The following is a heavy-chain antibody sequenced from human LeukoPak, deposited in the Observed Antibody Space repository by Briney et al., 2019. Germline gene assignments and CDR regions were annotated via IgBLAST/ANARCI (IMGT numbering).Heavy chain of an antibody. J-gene: IGHJ3*02. CDR1: GGSFSGYY. Sequence: PSETLSLTCAVYGGSFSGYYWSWIRQPPGKGLEWIGEINHSGSTNYNPSLKSRVTISVDTSKNQFSLKLSSVTAADTAVYYCARGLGYCSSTSCYAFDIWGQGTMVTVSS. D-gene: IGHD2-2*01. CDR3: ARGLGYCSSTSCYAFDI. V-gene: IGHV4-34*01. CDR2: INHSGST.